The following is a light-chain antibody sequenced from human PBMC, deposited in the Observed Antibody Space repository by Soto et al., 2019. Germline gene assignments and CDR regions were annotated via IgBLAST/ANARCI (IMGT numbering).Light chain of an antibody. Sequence: EIVLTQSPAPLSLSPGEIATLSCKASQSVSSYLAWYQHKPGQAPRLLTHGASTRATGIPARFSGGGSGTEFTLTISSLQSEDFAVYYCQQYNKWPQTFGQGTRLEI. CDR3: QQYNKWPQT. CDR2: GAS. V-gene: IGKV3-15*01. CDR1: QSVSSY. J-gene: IGKJ5*01.